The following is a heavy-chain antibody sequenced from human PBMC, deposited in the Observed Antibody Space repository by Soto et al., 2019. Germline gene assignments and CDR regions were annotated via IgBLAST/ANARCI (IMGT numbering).Heavy chain of an antibody. V-gene: IGHV1-2*04. Sequence: GAAVKVSCKASGYRFTGYYMHWVGQAPGQGREGMGWIKPNSGGTNYAQKLQGWVTMTRDTSISTAYMALSRLSSDDTAVYYCARDRAGYCSGGSCYSTHYYYGMDVWGQGTTVTVSS. CDR2: IKPNSGGT. CDR3: ARDRAGYCSGGSCYSTHYYYGMDV. D-gene: IGHD2-15*01. CDR1: GYRFTGYY. J-gene: IGHJ6*02.